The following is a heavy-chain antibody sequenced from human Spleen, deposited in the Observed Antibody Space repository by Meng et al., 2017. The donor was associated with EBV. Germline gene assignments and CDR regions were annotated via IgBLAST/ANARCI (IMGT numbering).Heavy chain of an antibody. CDR3: ARKSDYGGNFYYFDN. Sequence: QVNLIQSGAEVKKPGASVKVSCKTSGYTFTRYGITWVRQAPGQGLEWMGWISGYNGYTNYAQNLQDRVTMTTDTSTSTAYMELRSLRSDDTAVYYCARKSDYGGNFYYFDNWGQGTLVTVSS. V-gene: IGHV1-18*01. J-gene: IGHJ4*02. CDR2: ISGYNGYT. CDR1: GYTFTRYG. D-gene: IGHD4-23*01.